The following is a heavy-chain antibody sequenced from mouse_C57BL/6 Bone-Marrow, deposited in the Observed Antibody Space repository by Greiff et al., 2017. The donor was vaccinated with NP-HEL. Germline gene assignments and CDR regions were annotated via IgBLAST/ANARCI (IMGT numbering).Heavy chain of an antibody. J-gene: IGHJ4*01. CDR2: ISYDGSN. CDR1: GYSITSGYY. Sequence: EVKLMESGPGLVKPSQSLSLTCSVTGYSITSGYYWNWIRQFPGNKLEWMGYISYDGSNNYNPSLKNRISITRDTSKNQFFLKLNSVTTEDTATYYCARPIITTVVDYAMDYWGQGTSVTVSS. D-gene: IGHD1-1*01. CDR3: ARPIITTVVDYAMDY. V-gene: IGHV3-6*01.